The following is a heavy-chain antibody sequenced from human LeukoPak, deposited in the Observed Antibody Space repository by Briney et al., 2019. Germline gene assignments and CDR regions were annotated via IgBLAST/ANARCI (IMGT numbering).Heavy chain of an antibody. V-gene: IGHV3-9*03. J-gene: IGHJ4*02. Sequence: TGGSLRLSCAASGFTFDNYAMHWVRQAPGKCLEWVSGISWNSGSIGYADSVKGRFTISRDNAQNSLYLQMNSLRAEDMALYYCAKDKGIQAAVGMDYWGQGTLVTVSS. D-gene: IGHD6-13*01. CDR2: ISWNSGSI. CDR1: GFTFDNYA. CDR3: AKDKGIQAAVGMDY.